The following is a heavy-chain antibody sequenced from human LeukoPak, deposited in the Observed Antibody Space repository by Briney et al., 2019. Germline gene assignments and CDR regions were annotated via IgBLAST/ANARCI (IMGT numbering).Heavy chain of an antibody. CDR3: AREEACSSTSCYADFDY. Sequence: ASVKVSCRASGYTFTSYDINWVRQATGQGLEWMGWMNPNSGNTGYAQKFQGRVTMTRDTSTSTVYMELSSLRSEDTAVYYCAREEACSSTSCYADFDYWGQGTLVTVSS. V-gene: IGHV1-8*01. J-gene: IGHJ4*02. D-gene: IGHD2-2*01. CDR1: GYTFTSYD. CDR2: MNPNSGNT.